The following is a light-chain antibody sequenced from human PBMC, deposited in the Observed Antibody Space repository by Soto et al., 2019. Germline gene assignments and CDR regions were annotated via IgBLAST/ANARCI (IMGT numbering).Light chain of an antibody. Sequence: EIVLTQSPATLSLSPGERATLSCRASQSVSRYLAWYQQKPGQAPRLLIYETSNRATGVPARFSGGGSGTDFSLTISSLEPEDFAVYYCQQRSDWPWTFGQGTKGEIK. CDR3: QQRSDWPWT. J-gene: IGKJ1*01. V-gene: IGKV3-11*01. CDR1: QSVSRY. CDR2: ETS.